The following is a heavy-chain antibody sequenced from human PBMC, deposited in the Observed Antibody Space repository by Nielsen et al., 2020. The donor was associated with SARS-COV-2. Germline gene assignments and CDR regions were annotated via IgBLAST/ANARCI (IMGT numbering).Heavy chain of an antibody. J-gene: IGHJ4*02. CDR2: IIPIFGTA. D-gene: IGHD5-18*01. CDR3: ARGAGYSYGPDY. CDR1: GGTFSSYA. Sequence: SVKVSRKASGGTFSSYAISWVRQAPGQGLEWMGGIIPIFGTANYAQKFQGRVTITADKSTSTAYMELSSLRSEDTAVYYCARGAGYSYGPDYWGQGTLVTVSS. V-gene: IGHV1-69*06.